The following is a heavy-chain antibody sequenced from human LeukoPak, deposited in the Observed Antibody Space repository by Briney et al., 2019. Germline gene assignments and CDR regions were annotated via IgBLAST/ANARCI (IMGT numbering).Heavy chain of an antibody. CDR2: IYYSGST. V-gene: IGHV4-34*01. Sequence: SETLSLTCAVYGGSFSGYYWSWIRQPPGKGLEWIGSIYYSGSTYYNPSLKSRVTISVDTSKNQFSLKLSSVTAADTAVYYCARLLSADIVLMVYAIPNAFDIWGQGTMVTVSS. CDR3: ARLLSADIVLMVYAIPNAFDI. D-gene: IGHD2-8*01. CDR1: GGSFSGYY. J-gene: IGHJ3*02.